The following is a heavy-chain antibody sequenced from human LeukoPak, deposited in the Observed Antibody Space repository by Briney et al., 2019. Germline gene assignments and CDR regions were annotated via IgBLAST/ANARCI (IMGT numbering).Heavy chain of an antibody. V-gene: IGHV1-2*02. CDR1: GYTFTDYY. J-gene: IGHJ3*01. Sequence: ASVKVSCKASGYTFTDYYMHWVRQAPGQGLECMGWINPNSGGTNYAQKFQGRVTMTRDTSISTAYMELSRLTSDDTAVYYCARGDGYGITMIVVAPDDAFDVWGQGTMVTVSS. CDR2: INPNSGGT. D-gene: IGHD3-22*01. CDR3: ARGDGYGITMIVVAPDDAFDV.